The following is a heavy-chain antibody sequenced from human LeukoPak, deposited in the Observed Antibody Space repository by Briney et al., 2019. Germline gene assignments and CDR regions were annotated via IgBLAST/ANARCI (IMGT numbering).Heavy chain of an antibody. V-gene: IGHV3-9*01. Sequence: GRSLRLSCAASGFTFDDYAMHWVRQAPGKGLEWVSGISWNSGSIGYADSVKGRFTISRDNAKNSLYLQMNSLRAEDTAVYYCARSLRLGELSLTDFDYWGQGTLVTVSS. D-gene: IGHD3-16*02. CDR3: ARSLRLGELSLTDFDY. J-gene: IGHJ4*02. CDR1: GFTFDDYA. CDR2: ISWNSGSI.